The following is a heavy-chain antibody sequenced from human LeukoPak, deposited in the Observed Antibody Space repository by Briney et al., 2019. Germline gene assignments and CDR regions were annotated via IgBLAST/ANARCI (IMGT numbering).Heavy chain of an antibody. V-gene: IGHV4-59*01. CDR2: ISYTGST. CDR3: ARDDYRGVTNFDP. J-gene: IGHJ5*02. Sequence: SETLSLTCTVSGGSISPYFWSWMRQTPGKGLEWIGYISYTGSTNYNPALKSRVTISVDTSKNQFSLQLTSVTAADTAVYYCARDDYRGVTNFDPWGPGTLVIVSS. D-gene: IGHD3-10*01. CDR1: GGSISPYF.